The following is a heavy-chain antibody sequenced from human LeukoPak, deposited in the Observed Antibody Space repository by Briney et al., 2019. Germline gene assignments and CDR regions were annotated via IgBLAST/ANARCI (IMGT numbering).Heavy chain of an antibody. CDR3: ARGRGSSWYDY. V-gene: IGHV4-34*01. D-gene: IGHD6-13*01. Sequence: SETLSLTCAVYGGSFSGYYWSWIRQPPGKGLEWIGEINHSGSTNYNPSLKSRVTISVDTSKNQFSLKLSSVTAADTAVYYRARGRGSSWYDYWGQGTLVTVSS. CDR2: INHSGST. J-gene: IGHJ4*02. CDR1: GGSFSGYY.